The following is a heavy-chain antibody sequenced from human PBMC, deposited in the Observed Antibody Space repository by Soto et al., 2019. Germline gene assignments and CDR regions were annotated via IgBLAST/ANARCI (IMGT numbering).Heavy chain of an antibody. D-gene: IGHD5-12*01. J-gene: IGHJ4*02. CDR1: GGSFSGYY. CDR2: INHSGST. Sequence: SETLSLTCAVYGGSFSGYYWSWIRQPPGKGLEWIGEINHSGSTNYNPSLKSRVTISVDTSKNQFSLKLSSVTAADTAVYYCARGRGHIVATIFFLDYWGQGTLVTVSS. V-gene: IGHV4-34*01. CDR3: ARGRGHIVATIFFLDY.